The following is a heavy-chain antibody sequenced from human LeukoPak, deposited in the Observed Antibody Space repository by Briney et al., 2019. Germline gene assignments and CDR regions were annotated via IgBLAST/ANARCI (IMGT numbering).Heavy chain of an antibody. V-gene: IGHV1-18*04. Sequence: GASVKVSCKASGYTFNSYGISWVRQAHAQGLEWMGWISAYHGKTNYALKLHDRVTMTTDTTTSTAYIELRSLRSDDTAVYYCARQSSSGWLYFDYWGEATLVAVSS. J-gene: IGHJ4*02. CDR3: ARQSSSGWLYFDY. D-gene: IGHD6-19*01. CDR2: ISAYHGKT. CDR1: GYTFNSYG.